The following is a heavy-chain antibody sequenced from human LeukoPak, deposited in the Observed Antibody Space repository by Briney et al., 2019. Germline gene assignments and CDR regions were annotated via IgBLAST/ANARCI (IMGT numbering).Heavy chain of an antibody. CDR2: IYDSGST. J-gene: IGHJ5*02. V-gene: IGHV4-39*01. CDR3: ARHYGP. D-gene: IGHD3-10*01. Sequence: XRXXXGKGLEWIGSIYDSGSTYYNPSLKSRVTISVDTSKNQFSPKLNSVTAADTAVYYCARHYGPWGQGTLVTVSS.